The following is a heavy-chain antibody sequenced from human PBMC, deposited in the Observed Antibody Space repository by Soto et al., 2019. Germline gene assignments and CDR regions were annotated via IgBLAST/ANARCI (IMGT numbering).Heavy chain of an antibody. CDR2: IYPGDSDN. J-gene: IGHJ3*02. Sequence: GESLKISCKGSGYSFTSYWIGWVRQMPGKGLEWVWIIYPGDSDNRYSTSFQGQVSISADKSISTAYLQWSSQKASDTDMYYCSTPCYGPGSYAFDIWGQGTMVTVSS. CDR1: GYSFTSYW. V-gene: IGHV5-51*01. CDR3: STPCYGPGSYAFDI. D-gene: IGHD3-10*01.